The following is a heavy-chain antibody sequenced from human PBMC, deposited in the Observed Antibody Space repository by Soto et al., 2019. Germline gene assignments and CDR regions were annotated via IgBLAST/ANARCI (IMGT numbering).Heavy chain of an antibody. V-gene: IGHV3-48*04. J-gene: IGHJ6*02. CDR2: ISSSSSTI. Sequence: GGSLRLSCAASGFTFSTYSMNWVRQAPGKGLEGVSYISSSSSTIFYTDSVKGRFTISRDNAKNSLYLQMNSLRAEDTAVYYCARDRYSYYDFWSGSLPYYYYGMDVWGQGTTVTVSS. CDR1: GFTFSTYS. CDR3: ARDRYSYYDFWSGSLPYYYYGMDV. D-gene: IGHD3-3*01.